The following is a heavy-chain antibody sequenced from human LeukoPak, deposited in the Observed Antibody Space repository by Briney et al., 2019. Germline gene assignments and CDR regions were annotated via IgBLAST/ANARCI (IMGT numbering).Heavy chain of an antibody. J-gene: IGHJ3*02. CDR1: GGSISNYY. CDR2: VYASGST. V-gene: IGHV4-4*07. Sequence: SETLSLTCTVSGGSISNYYRNWIRQPAGKGLEWVGRVYASGSTRYNPSFNSRVTMSAETSKNQVSLKMTSVTAADTAVYFCARDQSGFGGHNNDAFDIWGQGTMVTVSS. D-gene: IGHD3-16*01. CDR3: ARDQSGFGGHNNDAFDI.